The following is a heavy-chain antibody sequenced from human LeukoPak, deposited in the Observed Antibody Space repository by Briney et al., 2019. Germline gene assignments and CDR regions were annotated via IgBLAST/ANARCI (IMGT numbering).Heavy chain of an antibody. CDR2: IIPIFGTA. J-gene: IGHJ5*02. CDR3: ARAIVVVVAALNWFDP. D-gene: IGHD2-15*01. V-gene: IGHV1-69*05. Sequence: ASVKVSCKASGGTFTSYAISWVRQAPGQGLEWMGRIIPIFGTANYAQKFQGRVTITTDESTSTAYMELSSLRSEDTAVYYWARAIVVVVAALNWFDPWGQGTLVTVSS. CDR1: GGTFTSYA.